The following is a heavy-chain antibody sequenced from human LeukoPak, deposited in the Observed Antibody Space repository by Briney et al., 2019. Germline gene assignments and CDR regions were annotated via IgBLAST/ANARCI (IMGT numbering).Heavy chain of an antibody. V-gene: IGHV1-24*01. CDR2: FDPEDGET. Sequence: ASVTVSCKVSGYTLTELSMHWVRQAPGKGLEWVGGFDPEDGETIYARKFQGRVTLTEDTSTDTAYIDLSSLRSEDTAVYYCATDFHTNHIHYDEFLGRYWGQGTLVTVSS. CDR1: GYTLTELS. D-gene: IGHD3-22*01. CDR3: ATDFHTNHIHYDEFLGRY. J-gene: IGHJ4*02.